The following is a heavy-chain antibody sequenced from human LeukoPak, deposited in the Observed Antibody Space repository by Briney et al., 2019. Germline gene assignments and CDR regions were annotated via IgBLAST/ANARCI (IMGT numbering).Heavy chain of an antibody. CDR1: GFTFSSYA. Sequence: PGRSLRLSCAASGFTFSSYAMHWVRQAPGKGLERVAVISYDGSNKYYADSVKGRFTISRDNSKNTLYLQMNSLRAEDTAVYYCARVPYVEMATKSDYWGQGTLVTVSS. CDR2: ISYDGSNK. J-gene: IGHJ4*02. V-gene: IGHV3-30-3*01. D-gene: IGHD5-24*01. CDR3: ARVPYVEMATKSDY.